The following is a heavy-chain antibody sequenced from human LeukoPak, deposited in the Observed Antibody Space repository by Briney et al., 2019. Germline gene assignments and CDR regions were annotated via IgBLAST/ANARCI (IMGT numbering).Heavy chain of an antibody. Sequence: ASVKVSCKVSGYTLTELSMHWVRQAPGKGLEWVGGFDPEDGETIYAQKFQGRVTMTEDTSTDTAYMELSSLRSEDTAVYYCATSLPPIVATNSTGYWGQGTLVTVSS. CDR3: ATSLPPIVATNSTGY. J-gene: IGHJ4*02. V-gene: IGHV1-24*01. CDR2: FDPEDGET. D-gene: IGHD5-12*01. CDR1: GYTLTELS.